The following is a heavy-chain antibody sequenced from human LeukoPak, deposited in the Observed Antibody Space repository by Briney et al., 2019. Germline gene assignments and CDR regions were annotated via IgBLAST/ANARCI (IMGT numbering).Heavy chain of an antibody. CDR3: ARTGENPPAATLYGMDV. CDR2: IIPIFGTA. V-gene: IGHV1-69*13. J-gene: IGHJ6*02. D-gene: IGHD2-15*01. Sequence: SVEVSCKASGGTFSSYGISWVRQAPGQGLEWMGGIIPIFGTANYAQKFQGRVTITADESTSTAYMELSSLRSEDTAVYYCARTGENPPAATLYGMDVWGQGTTVTVSS. CDR1: GGTFSSYG.